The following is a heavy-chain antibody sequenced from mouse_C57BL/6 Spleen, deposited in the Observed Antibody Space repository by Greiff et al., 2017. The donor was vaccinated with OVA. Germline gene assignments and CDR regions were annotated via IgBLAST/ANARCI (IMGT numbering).Heavy chain of an antibody. V-gene: IGHV1-78*01. CDR2: IYPRDGSP. Sequence: VQLQQSDAELVKPGASVKISCKVSGYTFTDRTIHWMKQRPEQGLEWIGYIYPRDGSPKYNEKFKGKATLTADKSSSRAYMQLNSLTSEDSAVYFCARSGYYGFYAMDYWGQGTSVTVSS. J-gene: IGHJ4*01. CDR1: GYTFTDRT. D-gene: IGHD1-1*01. CDR3: ARSGYYGFYAMDY.